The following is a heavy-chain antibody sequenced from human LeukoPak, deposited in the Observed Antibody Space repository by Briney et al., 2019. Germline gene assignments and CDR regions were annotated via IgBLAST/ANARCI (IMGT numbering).Heavy chain of an antibody. CDR3: AKEGYSSGWFYWYFDL. Sequence: GGSLRLSCAASGFTFSSSAMSWVRHSPGKGLEWVSGISGSGGTTYYADSVKGRFTISRDNSKNTLYLQMNSLRAEDTAVYYCAKEGYSSGWFYWYFDLWGRGTLVTVSS. CDR2: ISGSGGTT. V-gene: IGHV3-23*01. D-gene: IGHD6-19*01. J-gene: IGHJ2*01. CDR1: GFTFSSSA.